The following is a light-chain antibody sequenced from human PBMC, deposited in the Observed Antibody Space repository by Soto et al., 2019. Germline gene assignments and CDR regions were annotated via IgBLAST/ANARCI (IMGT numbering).Light chain of an antibody. Sequence: QSALTQPASVSGSPGQSITISCTGTRSDVGGYNYVSWYQQHPGKAPKLMIYEVSNRPSGVPDRFSGSKSGTSASLAITGLQAEDEADYYCQSYDSSLSVNWVFGGGTKLTVL. J-gene: IGLJ3*02. CDR1: RSDVGGYNY. CDR3: QSYDSSLSVNWV. CDR2: EVS. V-gene: IGLV2-14*01.